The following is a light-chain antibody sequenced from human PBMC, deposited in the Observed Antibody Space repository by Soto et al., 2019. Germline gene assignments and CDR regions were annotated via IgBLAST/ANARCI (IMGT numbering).Light chain of an antibody. CDR1: QSVSSSY. J-gene: IGKJ1*01. V-gene: IGKV3-20*01. CDR3: QKYGSSPWT. Sequence: EIVLTQSPGTLSLSPGERATLSCRASQSVSSSYLAWYQQKPGQAPRLLIYGASSSATGIPDRFDGSGSGTDFTLTISRLEPEEIAVYYCQKYGSSPWTFGQGTKVEIK. CDR2: GAS.